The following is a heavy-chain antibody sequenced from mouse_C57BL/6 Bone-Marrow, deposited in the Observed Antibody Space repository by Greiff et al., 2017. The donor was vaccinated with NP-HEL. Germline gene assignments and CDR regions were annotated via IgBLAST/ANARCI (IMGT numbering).Heavy chain of an antibody. D-gene: IGHD6-2*01. Sequence: DVHLVESGGGLVQPGGSMKLSCVASGFTFSNYWMNWVRQSPEKGLEWVAQIRLKSDNYATHYAESVKGRFTISRDDSKSSVYLQMNNLRAEDTGIYYCTETVSFAYWGQGTLVTVSA. CDR2: IRLKSDNYAT. CDR3: TETVSFAY. CDR1: GFTFSNYW. J-gene: IGHJ3*01. V-gene: IGHV6-3*01.